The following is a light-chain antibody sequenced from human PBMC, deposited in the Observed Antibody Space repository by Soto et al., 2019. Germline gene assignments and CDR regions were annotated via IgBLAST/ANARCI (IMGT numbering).Light chain of an antibody. CDR1: QSVYSNY. V-gene: IGKV3-20*01. CDR3: QQYDTSPFT. J-gene: IGKJ3*01. CDR2: GAS. Sequence: EIVLTQSPGTLSLSPGERATLSCRARQSVYSNYLAWYQQKPGQTPRLLIYGASSRATGIPDRFSGSGSGTDFTLTISRLETEDFAVDYCQQYDTSPFTFGPGTKVDVK.